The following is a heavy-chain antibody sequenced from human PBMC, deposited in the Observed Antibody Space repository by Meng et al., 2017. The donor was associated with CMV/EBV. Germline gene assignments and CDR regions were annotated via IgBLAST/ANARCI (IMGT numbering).Heavy chain of an antibody. V-gene: IGHV4-34*01. CDR2: INHSGST. J-gene: IGHJ5*02. Sequence: VPVQQWGAGLLKPSETLSLTWAVYGGSFSGYYWSWIRQPPGKGLEWIGEINHSGSTNYNPSLKSRVTISVDTSKNQFSLKLSSVTAADTAVHYCARGVGGWFDPWGQGTLVTVSS. CDR3: ARGVGGWFDP. D-gene: IGHD1-26*01. CDR1: GGSFSGYY.